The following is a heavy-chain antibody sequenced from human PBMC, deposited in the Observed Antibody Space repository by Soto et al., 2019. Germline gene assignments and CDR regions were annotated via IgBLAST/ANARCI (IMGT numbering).Heavy chain of an antibody. CDR2: INPGGGFT. CDR1: GFTLTNYY. D-gene: IGHD1-26*01. V-gene: IGHV1-46*01. CDR3: ARVPATGGDAFDV. Sequence: QEILVQSGAEVRKPGASVNISCRASGFTLTNYYIHWVRQAPGQGLEWMGIINPGGGFTTYAQKFQGRVTVTRDTSTTTVYMDLRSLRSDDTAVYYCARVPATGGDAFDVWDQGTMVIVSA. J-gene: IGHJ3*01.